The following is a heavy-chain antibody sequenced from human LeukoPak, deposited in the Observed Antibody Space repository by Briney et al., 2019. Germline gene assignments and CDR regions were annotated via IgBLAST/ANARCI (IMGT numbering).Heavy chain of an antibody. CDR1: GFTFSDYY. J-gene: IGHJ6*02. D-gene: IGHD2-15*01. CDR3: DIVVVVAAPYYYYGMDV. Sequence: PGGSLRLSCAASGFTFSDYYMSWIRQAPGKGLEWVSYISSSGSTIYYADSVKGRFTISRDNAKNSLYLQMNSLRVEDTAVYARDIVVVVAAPYYYYGMDVWGQGTTVTVSS. CDR2: ISSSGSTI. V-gene: IGHV3-11*01.